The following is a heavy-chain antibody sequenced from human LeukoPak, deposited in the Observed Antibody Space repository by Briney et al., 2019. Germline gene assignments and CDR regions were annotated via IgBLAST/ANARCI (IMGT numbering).Heavy chain of an antibody. V-gene: IGHV3-30*02. Sequence: GGSLRLSCAASGFTFSSYGMHWVRQAPGKGLEWVAFIRYDGSNKYYADSVKGRFTISRDNSKNTLYLQMNSLRAEDTAVYYCARDPRPSSGWRPFGSWGQGTLVTVSS. D-gene: IGHD6-19*01. CDR2: IRYDGSNK. J-gene: IGHJ4*02. CDR1: GFTFSSYG. CDR3: ARDPRPSSGWRPFGS.